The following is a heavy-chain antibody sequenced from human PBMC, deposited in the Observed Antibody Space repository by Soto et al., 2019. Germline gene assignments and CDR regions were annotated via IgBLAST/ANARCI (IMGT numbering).Heavy chain of an antibody. V-gene: IGHV1-2*02. CDR1: GYTFTGYY. J-gene: IGHJ4*02. CDR3: ARDPGYSGYDWGGDY. CDR2: INPNSGGT. Sequence: ASVKVSCKASGYTFTGYYMHWVRQAPGQGLEWMGWINPNSGGTNYAQKLQGRVTMTRDTSISTAYMELSRLRSDDTAVYYCARDPGYSGYDWGGDYWGQGTLVTVSS. D-gene: IGHD5-12*01.